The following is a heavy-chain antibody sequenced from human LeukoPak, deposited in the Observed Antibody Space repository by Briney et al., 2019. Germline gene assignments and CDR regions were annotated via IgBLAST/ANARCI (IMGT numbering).Heavy chain of an antibody. CDR3: ARIYGSGSLGVDY. CDR2: IYYSGST. V-gene: IGHV4-31*03. J-gene: IGHJ4*02. D-gene: IGHD3-10*01. CDR1: GGSISSGGYS. Sequence: SETLSLTCTVSGGSISSGGYSWSWIRQHPGKGLEWIGYIYYSGSTYYNPSLKSRVTISVDTSKNQFSLKLSSVTAADTAVYYCARIYGSGSLGVDYWGQGTLVTVSS.